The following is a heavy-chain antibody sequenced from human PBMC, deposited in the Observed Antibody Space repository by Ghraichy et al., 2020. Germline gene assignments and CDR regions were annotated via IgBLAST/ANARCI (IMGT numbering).Heavy chain of an antibody. J-gene: IGHJ4*02. CDR1: GYTFTSYG. CDR3: ARDPLDDYGDYRYFDY. Sequence: ASVKVSCKASGYTFTSYGISWVRQAPGQGLEWMGWISAYNGNTNYAQKLQGRVTMTTDTSTSTAYMELRSLRSDDTAVYYCARDPLDDYGDYRYFDYWGQGTLVTVSS. V-gene: IGHV1-18*01. CDR2: ISAYNGNT. D-gene: IGHD4-17*01.